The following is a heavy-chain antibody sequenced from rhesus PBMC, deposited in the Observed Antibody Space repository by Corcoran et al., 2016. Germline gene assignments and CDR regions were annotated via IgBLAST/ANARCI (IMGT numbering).Heavy chain of an antibody. V-gene: IGHV1-180*01. Sequence: QVQLVQSGAEIKQPGASVKLSCKASGYTFTSYYMHWVRQAPGQGLEWIGLISTYIGNKGYAQNCQGRVTITTDKSTSTGYMELSSLRSEDTAVYYCTRGGYCTGSGCYGLDSWGQGVVVTVSS. CDR2: ISTYIGNK. D-gene: IGHD2-21*01. CDR1: GYTFTSYY. CDR3: TRGGYCTGSGCYGLDS. J-gene: IGHJ6*01.